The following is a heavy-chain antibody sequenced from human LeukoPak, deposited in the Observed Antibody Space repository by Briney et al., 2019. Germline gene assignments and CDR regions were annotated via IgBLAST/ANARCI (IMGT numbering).Heavy chain of an antibody. Sequence: HSETLSLTCAVYGGSFSGYYWSWIRQPPGKGLEWIGEINHSGSTNYNPSLKSRVTISVDTSKNQFSLKLSSVTAADTAVYYCARYNWNEFWFDPWGQGTLVTVSS. CDR2: INHSGST. V-gene: IGHV4-34*01. D-gene: IGHD1-1*01. J-gene: IGHJ5*02. CDR1: GGSFSGYY. CDR3: ARYNWNEFWFDP.